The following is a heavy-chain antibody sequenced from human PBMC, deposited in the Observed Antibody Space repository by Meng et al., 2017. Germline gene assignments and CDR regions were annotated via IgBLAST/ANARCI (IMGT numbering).Heavy chain of an antibody. CDR3: SKDGGGSLFDP. V-gene: IGHV3-7*01. Sequence: GESLKISCAASGFTLSSYSMNWVRQAPGKGLEWVATINQGGSEIHYMDSVRGRFTISRDDAKNSLYLQMNSLRGEDTGVYYCSKDGGGSLFDPWGQGTLVTVSS. CDR1: GFTLSSYS. J-gene: IGHJ5*02. D-gene: IGHD1-26*01. CDR2: INQGGSEI.